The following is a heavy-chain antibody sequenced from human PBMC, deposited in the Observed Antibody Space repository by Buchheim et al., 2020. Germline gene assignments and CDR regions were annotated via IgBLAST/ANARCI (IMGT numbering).Heavy chain of an antibody. J-gene: IGHJ1*01. D-gene: IGHD1-26*01. V-gene: IGHV3-48*01. CDR3: ATYFVSIVGAPYFQH. CDR2: ISSSSSTI. CDR1: GFTFSSYS. Sequence: EVQLVESGGGLVQPGGSLRLSCAASGFTFSSYSMNWVRQAPGKGLEWVSYISSSSSTIYYADSVKGRFTISRDNAKNSLYLQMNSLRAEDTAVYYCATYFVSIVGAPYFQHWGQGTL.